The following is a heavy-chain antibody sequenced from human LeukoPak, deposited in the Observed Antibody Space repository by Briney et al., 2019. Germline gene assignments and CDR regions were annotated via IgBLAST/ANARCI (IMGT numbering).Heavy chain of an antibody. D-gene: IGHD4-4*01. CDR3: ARHAILYSNYDY. CDR1: GGSISSYY. J-gene: IGHJ4*02. CDR2: IYYSGST. Sequence: SETLSLTCTVSGGSISSYYWSWIRQPPGKGLEWIGYIYYSGSTNYNPSLKSRVTISVDTSKNQFSLKLSSVTAADTAVYYCARHAILYSNYDYWGQGTLVTVSS. V-gene: IGHV4-59*08.